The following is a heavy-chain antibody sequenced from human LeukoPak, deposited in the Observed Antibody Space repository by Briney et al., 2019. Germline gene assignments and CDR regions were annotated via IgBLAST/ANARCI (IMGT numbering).Heavy chain of an antibody. CDR2: INRSGST. D-gene: IGHD4-23*01. Sequence: SETLSLTCAVYGGSFSGYFWSWIRQPPGKGLEWIGEINRSGSTNYNPSLKSRVTISLDTSKNQFSLKMSSVTAADTAVYYCARGRGNSLSGLYDDYWGQGTLVTVSS. CDR3: ARGRGNSLSGLYDDY. V-gene: IGHV4-34*01. J-gene: IGHJ4*02. CDR1: GGSFSGYF.